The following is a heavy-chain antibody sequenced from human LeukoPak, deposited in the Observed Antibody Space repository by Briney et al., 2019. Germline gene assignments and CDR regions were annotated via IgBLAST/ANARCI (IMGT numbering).Heavy chain of an antibody. CDR2: ITSSGSAK. Sequence: GGSLRLSCAASGFTFSNFSMHWVRQAPGKGLEWVSYITSSGSAKYYADSVKGRFTISRDNAKNTLYLQMNSLRAEDTAVYYCPRDLHSGDYTFVYWGQGALVTVSS. D-gene: IGHD5-12*01. CDR1: GFTFSNFS. J-gene: IGHJ4*02. CDR3: PRDLHSGDYTFVY. V-gene: IGHV3-48*01.